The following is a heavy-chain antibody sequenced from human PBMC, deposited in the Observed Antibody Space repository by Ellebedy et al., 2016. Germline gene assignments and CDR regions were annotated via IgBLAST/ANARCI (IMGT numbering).Heavy chain of an antibody. CDR1: GLSFNTFF. CDR3: YYGHYSAT. V-gene: IGHV3-23*01. J-gene: IGHJ4*02. D-gene: IGHD4-17*01. CDR2: ISAGGDIT. Sequence: GESLKISXTASGLSFNTFFLSWVRQAPGKGLEWFSTISAGGDITFSADSVKGRFTISRDNSRDTLYLQMNSLRAEDTAVYYCYYGHYSATWGQGTLVTVSS.